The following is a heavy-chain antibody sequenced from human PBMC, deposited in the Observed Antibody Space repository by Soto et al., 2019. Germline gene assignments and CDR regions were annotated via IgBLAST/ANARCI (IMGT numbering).Heavy chain of an antibody. D-gene: IGHD2-8*02. CDR3: LKDMGTGGTRPGGNAIDI. Sequence: DVQLVESGGGLVQPGRSLRLSCVASGFTFDDYAMHWVRQAPGKGLEWVSGISWNSGTMAYADSVKGRFTISRDNAKNSLFLQMNSLRAEDTALYYCLKDMGTGGTRPGGNAIDIWGQGTKATVSS. CDR1: GFTFDDYA. CDR2: ISWNSGTM. J-gene: IGHJ3*02. V-gene: IGHV3-9*01.